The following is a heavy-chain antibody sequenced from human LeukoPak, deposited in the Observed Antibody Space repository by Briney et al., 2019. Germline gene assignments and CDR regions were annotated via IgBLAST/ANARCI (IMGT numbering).Heavy chain of an antibody. CDR3: ARANYGDPNGGFDY. J-gene: IGHJ4*02. V-gene: IGHV3-23*01. CDR2: ISGSGGST. Sequence: QTGGSLRLSCAASGFTFSSYSMNWVRQAPGKGLEWVSAISGSGGSTYYADSVKGRFTISRDNSKNTLYLQMNSLRAEDTAVYYCARANYGDPNGGFDYWGQGTLVTVSS. CDR1: GFTFSSYS. D-gene: IGHD4-17*01.